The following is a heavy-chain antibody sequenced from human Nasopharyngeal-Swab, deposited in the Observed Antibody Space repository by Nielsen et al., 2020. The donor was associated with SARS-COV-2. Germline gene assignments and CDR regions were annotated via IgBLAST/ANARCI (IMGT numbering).Heavy chain of an antibody. CDR2: ISWNSGSI. Sequence: SLKISCAASGFTFDDYAMHWVRQAPGKGLEWVSGISWNSGSIGYADSVKGRFTISRDNAKNSLYLQMNSLRAEDTAVYYCAREGGTWYYWFDPWGQGTLVTVSS. J-gene: IGHJ5*02. CDR3: AREGGTWYYWFDP. V-gene: IGHV3-9*01. D-gene: IGHD6-13*01. CDR1: GFTFDDYA.